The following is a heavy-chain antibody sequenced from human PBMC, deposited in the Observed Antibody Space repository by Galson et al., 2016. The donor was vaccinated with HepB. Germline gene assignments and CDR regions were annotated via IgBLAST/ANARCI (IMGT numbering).Heavy chain of an antibody. Sequence: SLRLSCAGSGLSLSPYAMSWGRQAPGKGLEWVSGIGASGGSKTYADSVRGRFIISRDNSNNKLFLQMNSLTTEDTAIYFCAKDRLSGHGDYSWGIFDIWGRGTEVTVSS. V-gene: IGHV3-23*01. CDR2: IGASGGSK. D-gene: IGHD4-17*01. J-gene: IGHJ3*02. CDR3: AKDRLSGHGDYSWGIFDI. CDR1: GLSLSPYA.